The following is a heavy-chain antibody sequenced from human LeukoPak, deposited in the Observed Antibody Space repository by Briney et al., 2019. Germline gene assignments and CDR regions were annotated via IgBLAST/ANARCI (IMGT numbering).Heavy chain of an antibody. CDR1: GSTFSSTW. V-gene: IGHV3-74*01. J-gene: IGHJ4*02. CDR3: ARDWYYAVDY. Sequence: GGSLRLSCAASGSTFSSTWMRWVRLVPGKGLVWVSRINSDGSNPIYAHSVKGRFTISRDNAKNTLYLQMSSLRAEDTAVYYCARDWYYAVDYWGQGTLVTVS. CDR2: INSDGSNP. D-gene: IGHD3-10*01.